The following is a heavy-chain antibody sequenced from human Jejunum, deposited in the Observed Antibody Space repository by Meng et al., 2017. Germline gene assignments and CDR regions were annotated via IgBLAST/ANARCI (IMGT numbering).Heavy chain of an antibody. CDR1: GDRFTSFG. D-gene: IGHD3-10*01. CDR3: ARDGVSYTMVRGPAY. V-gene: IGHV1-18*01. CDR2: ISTYNGQT. J-gene: IGHJ4*02. Sequence: HSGAQVKKPGAPLKVSCKAPGDRFTSFGITWVRQAPGQGLEWMGWISTYNGQTNLAQKFQDRVTMTTDTSTTTVYMELRSLRSDDTAVYYCARDGVSYTMVRGPAYWGQGTLVTVSS.